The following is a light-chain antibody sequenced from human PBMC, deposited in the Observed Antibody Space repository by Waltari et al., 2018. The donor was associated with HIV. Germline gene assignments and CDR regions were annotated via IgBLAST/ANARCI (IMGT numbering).Light chain of an antibody. CDR3: QQYDNYPHT. J-gene: IGKJ2*01. Sequence: DIQMTQSPPTQSASVGDRVTITCRASQSISTWLAWFQQKPGEAPKMLIYKASTLDTGGPSRFSGSGSGTEFTLTISSLLPDDFATYYCQQYDNYPHTFGQGTKLE. CDR2: KAS. V-gene: IGKV1-5*03. CDR1: QSISTW.